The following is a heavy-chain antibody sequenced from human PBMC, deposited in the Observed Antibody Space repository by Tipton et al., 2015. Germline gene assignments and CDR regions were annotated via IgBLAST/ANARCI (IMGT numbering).Heavy chain of an antibody. V-gene: IGHV4-34*01. CDR3: ARGAGNSSTWDFDY. D-gene: IGHD6-13*01. CDR2: INHSRNT. Sequence: TLSLTCAVYGGSFSGYYWSWIRQPPGKGLEWIGEINHSRNTNYNPSLKSRVTMSVDTSKNQFSLKLSSVTAADTAVYYCARGAGNSSTWDFDYWGQGSLVTVSS. CDR1: GGSFSGYY. J-gene: IGHJ4*02.